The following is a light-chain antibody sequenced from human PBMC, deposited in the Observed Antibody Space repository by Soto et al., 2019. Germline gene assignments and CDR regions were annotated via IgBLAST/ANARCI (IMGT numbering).Light chain of an antibody. CDR1: QNLNRG. CDR3: QQYDSFLRT. Sequence: DLQMTQSPSALSASVGDRVVITCRASQNLNRGLAWYQQKPGEAPKLLIFKASTAHGGAPSRFSGSGAGTDFSLTISSLQPDDFATYSCQQYDSFLRTFGQGTKVEIK. V-gene: IGKV1-5*03. CDR2: KAS. J-gene: IGKJ1*01.